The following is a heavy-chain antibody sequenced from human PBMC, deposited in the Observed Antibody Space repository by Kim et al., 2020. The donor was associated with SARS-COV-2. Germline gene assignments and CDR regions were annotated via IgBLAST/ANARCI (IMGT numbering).Heavy chain of an antibody. CDR3: ARSITMVRGYPCLGY. D-gene: IGHD3-10*01. CDR1: GGSISSYY. Sequence: SETLSLTCTVSGGSISSYYWSWIRQPPGKGLEWIGYIYYSGSTNYNPSLKSRVTISVDTSKNQFSLKLSSVTAADTAVYYCARSITMVRGYPCLGYWGQGTLVTVSS. J-gene: IGHJ4*02. V-gene: IGHV4-59*13. CDR2: IYYSGST.